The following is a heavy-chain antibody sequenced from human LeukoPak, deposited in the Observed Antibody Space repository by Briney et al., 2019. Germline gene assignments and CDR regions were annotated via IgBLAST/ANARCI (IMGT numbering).Heavy chain of an antibody. CDR1: GGSISSGGYS. J-gene: IGHJ5*02. CDR3: ARGASRGRWFDP. Sequence: PSETLSLTCAVSGGSISSGGYSWSWIRQPPGKGLEWIGYIYHSGSTYYNPSLKSRVTISVDRSKNQFSLKLSSVTAADTAVYYCARGASRGRWFDPRGQGTLVTVSS. V-gene: IGHV4-30-2*01. D-gene: IGHD6-6*01. CDR2: IYHSGST.